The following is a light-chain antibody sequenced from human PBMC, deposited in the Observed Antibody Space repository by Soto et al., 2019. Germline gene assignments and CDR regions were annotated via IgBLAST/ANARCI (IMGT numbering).Light chain of an antibody. CDR2: KAS. CDR1: QSISTW. J-gene: IGKJ4*01. CDR3: QQYNSYPLT. V-gene: IGKV1-5*03. Sequence: DIQMTQSPSTLSASVGDRVTITCRASQSISTWLAWYQQKPGKDPKFLIYKASSLESGVPSRFSGSGSGTAFTLTISRLQPDDFATYYCQQYNSYPLTFGGGTKVEIK.